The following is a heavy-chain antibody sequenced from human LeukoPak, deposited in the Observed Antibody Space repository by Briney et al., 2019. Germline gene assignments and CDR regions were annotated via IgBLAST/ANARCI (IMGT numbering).Heavy chain of an antibody. V-gene: IGHV4-34*01. Sequence: PSETLSLTCAVYGGSFSGYYWSWIRQPPGKGLEWIGEINHSGSTNYNPSLKSRVTISVDTSKNQFSLKLSSVTAADTAVYYCERGRQIHCYCDLWGRGTLVTVTS. CDR1: GGSFSGYY. J-gene: IGHJ2*01. CDR2: INHSGST. CDR3: ERGRQIHCYCDL.